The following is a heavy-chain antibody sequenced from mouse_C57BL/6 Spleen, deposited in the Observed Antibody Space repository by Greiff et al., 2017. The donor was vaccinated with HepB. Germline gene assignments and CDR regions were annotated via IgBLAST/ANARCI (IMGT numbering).Heavy chain of an antibody. CDR3: ARDRLGRGGYSFDY. Sequence: EVQLVESGGGLVKPGGSLKLSCAASGFTFSSYAMSWVRQTPEKRLEWVATISDGGSYTYYPDNVKGRFTISRDNAKNNLYLQMSHLKSEDTAMYYCARDRLGRGGYSFDYWGQGTTLTVSS. J-gene: IGHJ2*01. CDR2: ISDGGSYT. D-gene: IGHD4-1*01. V-gene: IGHV5-4*01. CDR1: GFTFSSYA.